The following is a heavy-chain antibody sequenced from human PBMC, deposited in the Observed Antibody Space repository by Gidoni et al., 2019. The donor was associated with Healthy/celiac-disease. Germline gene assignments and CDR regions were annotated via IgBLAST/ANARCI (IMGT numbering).Heavy chain of an antibody. V-gene: IGHV3-30*18. Sequence: QVQLVESGGGVVQPGRSLRLSCAASGFTFSSYGLNWVRQAPGKGLEWVAVISYDGSNKYYADSVKGRFTISRDNSKNTLYLQMNSLRAEDTAVYYCANGPSVLVGDRNYYGMDVWGQGTTVTVSS. CDR1: GFTFSSYG. D-gene: IGHD1-26*01. J-gene: IGHJ6*02. CDR3: ANGPSVLVGDRNYYGMDV. CDR2: ISYDGSNK.